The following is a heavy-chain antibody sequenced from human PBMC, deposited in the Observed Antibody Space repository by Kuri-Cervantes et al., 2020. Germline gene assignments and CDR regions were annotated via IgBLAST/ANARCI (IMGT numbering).Heavy chain of an antibody. CDR2: IIPIFGTA. Sequence: SVKVSCKASGGTFSSYAISWVRQAPGQGLEWMGGIIPIFGTANYAQKFQGRVTITADESTSTAYMELSSLRSEDTAVYYCAIGTTAGSGEHWFDPWGRGTLVTVSS. D-gene: IGHD4-11*01. J-gene: IGHJ5*02. V-gene: IGHV1-69*13. CDR1: GGTFSSYA. CDR3: AIGTTAGSGEHWFDP.